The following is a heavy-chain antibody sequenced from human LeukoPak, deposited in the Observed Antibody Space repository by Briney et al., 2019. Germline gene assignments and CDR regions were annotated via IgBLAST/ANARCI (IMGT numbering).Heavy chain of an antibody. D-gene: IGHD1-26*01. V-gene: IGHV4-39*07. CDR3: ARARTVGATTKHWFDP. Sequence: SETLSLTCTVSGGSISSSSYYWGWIRQPPGKGLEWIGSIYYSGSTYYNPSLKSRVTISVDTSKNQFSLKLSSVTAADTAVYYCARARTVGATTKHWFDPWGQGTLVTVSS. J-gene: IGHJ5*02. CDR1: GGSISSSSYY. CDR2: IYYSGST.